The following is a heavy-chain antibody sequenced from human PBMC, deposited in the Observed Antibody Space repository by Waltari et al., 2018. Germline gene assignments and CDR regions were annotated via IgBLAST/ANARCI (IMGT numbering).Heavy chain of an antibody. J-gene: IGHJ4*02. CDR3: ARDLDYYGSGAPLN. CDR2: ISYDGSNK. CDR1: GFTFSSYA. D-gene: IGHD3-10*01. Sequence: QVQLVESGGGVVQPGRSLRLSCAASGFTFSSYAMHWVRQAPGKGLEWVAVISYDGSNKYYADSVKGRFTISRDNSKNTLYLQMNSLRAEDTAVYYCARDLDYYGSGAPLNWGQGTLVIVSS. V-gene: IGHV3-30-3*01.